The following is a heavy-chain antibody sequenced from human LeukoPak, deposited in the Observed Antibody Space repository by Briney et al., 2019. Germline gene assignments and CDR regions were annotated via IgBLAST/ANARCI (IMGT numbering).Heavy chain of an antibody. V-gene: IGHV4-38-2*02. CDR2: IYHSGST. J-gene: IGHJ4*02. Sequence: NPSETLSLTCTVSGYSISSGYYWGWIRQPPGKGLEWIGSIYHSGSTYYNPSLKSRVTISVDTSKNQFSLKLSSVTAADTAVYYCARDWHSSSACDYWGRGTLVTVSS. CDR1: GYSISSGYY. D-gene: IGHD6-13*01. CDR3: ARDWHSSSACDY.